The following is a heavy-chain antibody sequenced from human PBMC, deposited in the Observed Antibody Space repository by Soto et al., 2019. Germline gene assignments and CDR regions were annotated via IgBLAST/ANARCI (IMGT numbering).Heavy chain of an antibody. CDR1: GGSISSYY. V-gene: IGHV4-59*01. Sequence: NTSETLSLTCTVSGGSISSYYWSWIRQPPGKGLEWIGYIYYSGSTNYNPSLKSRVTISVDTSKNQFSLKLSSATAADTAVYYCARDGGRWSYVPFDIWGQGTMVTVSS. CDR3: ARDGGRWSYVPFDI. CDR2: IYYSGST. J-gene: IGHJ3*02. D-gene: IGHD3-10*02.